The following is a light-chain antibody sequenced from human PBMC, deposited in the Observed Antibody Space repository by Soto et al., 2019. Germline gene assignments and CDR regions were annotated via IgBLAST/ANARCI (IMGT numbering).Light chain of an antibody. CDR1: KNDIGVYDF. V-gene: IGLV2-8*01. CDR2: EVV. J-gene: IGLJ1*01. CDR3: TSSAGSNTYV. Sequence: QSVLTQPPSSSGSPGQSVTISCTGTKNDIGVYDFVSWYQHHPGKAPRLIIYEVVQRPSGVPDRFSGSKSGNTASLTVSGLQAADEADYLCTSSAGSNTYVFGSGTQLTVL.